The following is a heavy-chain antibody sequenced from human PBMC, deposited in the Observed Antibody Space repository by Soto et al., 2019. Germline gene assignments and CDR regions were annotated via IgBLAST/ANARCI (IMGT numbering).Heavy chain of an antibody. CDR1: GFTFDDYT. CDR3: AKSSGYGITGVEVDAFDI. Sequence: EVQLVESGGVVVQPGGSLRLSCAASGFTFDDYTMHWVRQAPGKGLEWVSLISWDGGSTYYADSVKGRFTISRDNSKNSLYLQMNSLRTEDTALYYCAKSSGYGITGVEVDAFDIWGQGTMVTVSS. D-gene: IGHD2-15*01. V-gene: IGHV3-43*01. J-gene: IGHJ3*02. CDR2: ISWDGGST.